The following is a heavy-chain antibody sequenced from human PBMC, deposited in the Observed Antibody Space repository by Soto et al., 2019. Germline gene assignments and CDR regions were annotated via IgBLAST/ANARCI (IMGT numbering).Heavy chain of an antibody. Sequence: EVLLVESGGGLVQPGGSMRLACAASGLTLSHYWMHWVRQVPGKGLVWVAEISNDERNIRTSYAESVKGRFTVSRDDAKNTLYLKMNSLRGDDTAVYYCASLSAPDDFWGQGAQVTVSS. CDR1: GLTLSHYW. CDR3: ASLSAPDDF. V-gene: IGHV3-74*01. J-gene: IGHJ4*02. CDR2: ISNDERNI. D-gene: IGHD6-25*01.